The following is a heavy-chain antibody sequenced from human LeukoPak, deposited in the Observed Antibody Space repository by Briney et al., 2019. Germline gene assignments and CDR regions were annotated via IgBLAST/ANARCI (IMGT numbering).Heavy chain of an antibody. Sequence: PGGSLRLSCAASGFTFSSYGMSWVRQAPGKGLEWVSAISGSAGSTYYADSVKGRFTISRDNFKNTLYLQMNSLRAEDTAVYYCAKWVDYEPWVHFDYWGQGTLVTVSS. D-gene: IGHD4-17*01. CDR1: GFTFSSYG. CDR3: AKWVDYEPWVHFDY. V-gene: IGHV3-23*01. CDR2: ISGSAGST. J-gene: IGHJ4*02.